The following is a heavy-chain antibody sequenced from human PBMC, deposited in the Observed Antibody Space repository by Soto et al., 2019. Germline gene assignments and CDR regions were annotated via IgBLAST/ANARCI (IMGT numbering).Heavy chain of an antibody. CDR3: ARDLPVLLWFGDKVAFDI. V-gene: IGHV1-18*01. CDR2: ISAYNGNT. D-gene: IGHD3-10*01. J-gene: IGHJ3*02. CDR1: GYTFTSYG. Sequence: ASVKVSCKASGYTFTSYGISWVRQAPGQGLEWMGWISAYNGNTNYAQKLQGRVTMTTDTSTSTAYMELRSLRSDDTAVYYCARDLPVLLWFGDKVAFDIWGQGTMVTVS.